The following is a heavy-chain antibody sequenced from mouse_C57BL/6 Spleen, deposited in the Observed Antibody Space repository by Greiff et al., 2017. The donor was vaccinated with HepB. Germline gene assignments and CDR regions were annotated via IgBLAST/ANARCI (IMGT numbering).Heavy chain of an antibody. CDR1: GYTFTSYW. CDR3: ANDYYGSSALDY. J-gene: IGHJ2*01. V-gene: IGHV1-61*01. CDR2: IYPSDSET. Sequence: QVQLQQPGAELVRPGSSVKLSCKASGYTFTSYWMDWVKQRPGQGLEWIGNIYPSDSETHYNQKFKDKATLTVDKSSSTAYMQLSSLTSEDSAVYYCANDYYGSSALDYWGQGTTLTVSS. D-gene: IGHD1-1*01.